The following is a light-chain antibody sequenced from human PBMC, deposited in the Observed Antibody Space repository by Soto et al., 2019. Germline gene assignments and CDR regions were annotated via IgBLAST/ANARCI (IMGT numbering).Light chain of an antibody. V-gene: IGKV1-27*01. Sequence: DIQMTQSPSSLSASVGDRVTITCRASQCISNNLACYQQKPGKVPKLLIYAASTLQSGVPSRFSGSGSGTDFTLTISSLQTADVATYYCQKYNSAPFTFGQGTRLEIK. CDR1: QCISNN. CDR3: QKYNSAPFT. CDR2: AAS. J-gene: IGKJ5*01.